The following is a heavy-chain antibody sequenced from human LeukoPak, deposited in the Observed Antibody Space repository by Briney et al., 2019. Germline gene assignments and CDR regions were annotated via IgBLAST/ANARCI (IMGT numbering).Heavy chain of an antibody. CDR3: ARDLTGDDDY. D-gene: IGHD7-27*01. Sequence: KFQGRVTITRDTSASTAYVELSSLRSEDTAVYYCARDLTGDDDYWGQGTLVTVSS. V-gene: IGHV1-3*01. J-gene: IGHJ4*02.